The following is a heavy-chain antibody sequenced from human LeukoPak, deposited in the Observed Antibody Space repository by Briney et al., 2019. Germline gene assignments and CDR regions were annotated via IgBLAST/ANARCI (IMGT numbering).Heavy chain of an antibody. D-gene: IGHD3-22*01. CDR2: ISGSGGST. V-gene: IGHV3-23*01. Sequence: GGSLRLSCAASGFTFSSYAMNWVRQAPGKGLEWVSSISGSGGSTHYADSVKGRFTISRDKTKNTLYLQMNSLRAEDTAVYYCAKSAYYDASGYYREYYFDYWGQGTLVTVSS. CDR3: AKSAYYDASGYYREYYFDY. J-gene: IGHJ4*02. CDR1: GFTFSSYA.